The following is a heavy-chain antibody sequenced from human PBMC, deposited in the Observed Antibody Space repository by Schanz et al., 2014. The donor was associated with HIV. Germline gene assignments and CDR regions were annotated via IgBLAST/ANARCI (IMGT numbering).Heavy chain of an antibody. J-gene: IGHJ6*02. V-gene: IGHV3-74*01. CDR3: AREDGWFGDICYFGLDV. Sequence: VQLVQSGGGLVQSGTSLRLSCKASGFTFSSYWMFWVRQAPGKGLEWVSRINALGTTTAYADSVKGRFSISRDNAKNSLYLQMNPLRGEDTAVYYCAREDGWFGDICYFGLDVWGRGTTVTVSS. CDR1: GFTFSSYW. D-gene: IGHD3-10*01. CDR2: INALGTTT.